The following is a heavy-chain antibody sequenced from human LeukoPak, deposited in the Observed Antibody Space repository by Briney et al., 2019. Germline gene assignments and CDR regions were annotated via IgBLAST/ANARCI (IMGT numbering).Heavy chain of an antibody. CDR1: GGSINNYY. CDR3: ARTPIYYFDNSGYYN. Sequence: PSETLSLTCTVSGGSINNYYWSWIRQPAGKGLEWIGLICSSGSTSYNPSLKSRVTMSVDTSKKQFSLRLSSVTAADTAVYYCARTPIYYFDNSGYYNWGQGTLVTVSS. J-gene: IGHJ4*02. V-gene: IGHV4-4*07. D-gene: IGHD3-22*01. CDR2: ICSSGST.